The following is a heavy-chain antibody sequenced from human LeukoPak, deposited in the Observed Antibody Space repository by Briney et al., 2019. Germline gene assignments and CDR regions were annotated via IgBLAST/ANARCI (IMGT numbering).Heavy chain of an antibody. Sequence: GGSLRLSCAASGFTFSSYAMSWVRQAPGKGLEWVSAISGSGGSTYYADSVKGRFTISRDNSKNTLFLQMNSLRAEDTAVYYCAKDIAAAGGPCAYWGRGTLVTVSS. V-gene: IGHV3-23*01. D-gene: IGHD6-13*01. CDR2: ISGSGGST. CDR1: GFTFSSYA. J-gene: IGHJ4*02. CDR3: AKDIAAAGGPCAY.